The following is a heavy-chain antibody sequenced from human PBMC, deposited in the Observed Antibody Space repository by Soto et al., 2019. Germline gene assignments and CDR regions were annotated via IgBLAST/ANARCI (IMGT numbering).Heavy chain of an antibody. CDR3: ARVGPRAESSGYSDY. Sequence: SVKVSCKASGGTFSSYAISWVRQAPGQGLEWMGGIIPIFGTANYAQKFQGRVTITADESTNTAYMELSSLRSEDTAVYYCARVGPRAESSGYSDYWGQGTLVTVSS. J-gene: IGHJ4*02. D-gene: IGHD3-22*01. CDR1: GGTFSSYA. CDR2: IIPIFGTA. V-gene: IGHV1-69*13.